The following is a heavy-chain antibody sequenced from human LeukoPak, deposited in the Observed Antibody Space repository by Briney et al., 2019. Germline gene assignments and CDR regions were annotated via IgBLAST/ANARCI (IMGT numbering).Heavy chain of an antibody. CDR3: ASLGTGSDFDY. CDR2: VYYSGST. Sequence: SETLSLTCTVAGGSISSYYWSWIRQPPGKGLEWIGYVYYSGSTNYNPSLKGRVTISVDTSKNQFSLKLSSVTAADTAVYYCASLGTGSDFDYWGQGTLVIVSS. J-gene: IGHJ4*02. V-gene: IGHV4-59*01. CDR1: GGSISSYY. D-gene: IGHD3-16*01.